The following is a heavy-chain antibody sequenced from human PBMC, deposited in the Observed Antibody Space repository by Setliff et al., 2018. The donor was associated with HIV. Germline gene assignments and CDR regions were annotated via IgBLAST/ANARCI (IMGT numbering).Heavy chain of an antibody. CDR3: ARDPKYYYGSGRGFDY. J-gene: IGHJ4*02. Sequence: SLRLSCAASGFTFSSYAMHWVRQAPGKGLEWVAVISYDGSNKYYADSVKGRFTISRDNSKNTLYLQMNSLRAEDTAVYYCARDPKYYYGSGRGFDYWGQGTLVTVSS. CDR1: GFTFSSYA. D-gene: IGHD3-10*01. V-gene: IGHV3-30*04. CDR2: ISYDGSNK.